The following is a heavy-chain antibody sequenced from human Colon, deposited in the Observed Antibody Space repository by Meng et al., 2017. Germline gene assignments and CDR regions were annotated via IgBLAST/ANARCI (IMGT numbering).Heavy chain of an antibody. CDR1: GESFSGYY. V-gene: IGHV4-34*10. J-gene: IGHJ4*02. CDR3: RLAYCDSDCGDY. D-gene: IGHD2-21*02. Sequence: QLQLQESGPGFVKPSETLSLTCAVYGESFSGYYWSWIRQPPGKGLEWIGGINNSGTTDYNPSLKSRVTMSVATSKKQFSLKLSSVTAADTALYYCRLAYCDSDCGDYWGQGTLVTVSS. CDR2: INNSGTT.